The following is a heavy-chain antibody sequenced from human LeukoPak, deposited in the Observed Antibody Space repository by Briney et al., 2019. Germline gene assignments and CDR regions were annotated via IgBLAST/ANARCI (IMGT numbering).Heavy chain of an antibody. D-gene: IGHD5/OR15-5a*01. Sequence: GGSLRLSCAASGFTFSSYSMNWVRQAPGKGLEWVSSISSSSSYIYYADSVKGRFTISRDNAKNSLYLQMNSLRAEDTAVYYCAKAPRDSTTRYFDLWGRGTLVTVSS. CDR1: GFTFSSYS. J-gene: IGHJ2*01. CDR3: AKAPRDSTTRYFDL. V-gene: IGHV3-21*01. CDR2: ISSSSSYI.